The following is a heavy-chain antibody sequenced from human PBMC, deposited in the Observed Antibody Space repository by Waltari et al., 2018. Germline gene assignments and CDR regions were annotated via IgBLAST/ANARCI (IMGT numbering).Heavy chain of an antibody. CDR3: ARATYYYSGGYWDY. CDR2: ISSDGGAI. Sequence: EVQLVESGGGLLQPGGSLILSCVSSGFTFRHYEVNWVRQAPWKGLEWVSYISSDGGAIYYADSVKGRFTISRDNAKSSLYLHMSSLRAEDTAVYYCARATYYYSGGYWDYWGQGTLVTGSS. J-gene: IGHJ4*02. V-gene: IGHV3-48*03. CDR1: GFTFRHYE. D-gene: IGHD3-22*01.